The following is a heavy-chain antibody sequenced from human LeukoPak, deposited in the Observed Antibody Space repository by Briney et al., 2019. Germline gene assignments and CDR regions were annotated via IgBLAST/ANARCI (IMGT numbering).Heavy chain of an antibody. CDR3: ARDLLGLWFGES. J-gene: IGHJ5*02. CDR1: GFTVSSNY. V-gene: IGHV3-66*02. Sequence: GGSLRLSCAASGFTVSSNYMSWVRQAPGKGLEWVSVIYSGGSTYYADSVKGRFTISRDNSKNTLYLQMNSLRAEDTAVYCCARDLLGLWFGESWGQGTLVTVSS. D-gene: IGHD3-10*01. CDR2: IYSGGST.